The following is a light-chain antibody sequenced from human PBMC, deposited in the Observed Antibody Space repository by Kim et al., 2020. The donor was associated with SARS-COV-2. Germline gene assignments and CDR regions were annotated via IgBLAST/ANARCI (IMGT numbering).Light chain of an antibody. CDR3: QAWDSTSYV. J-gene: IGLJ1*01. V-gene: IGLV3-1*01. CDR2: QDN. Sequence: SYELTQPPSVSVSPGQTASITCSGDKLGDKYACWYQQKPGQSPVVVIYQDNKRPSGIPERFSGSNSGNTATLTISGTQAMDEADYYCQAWDSTSYVFGTG. CDR1: KLGDKY.